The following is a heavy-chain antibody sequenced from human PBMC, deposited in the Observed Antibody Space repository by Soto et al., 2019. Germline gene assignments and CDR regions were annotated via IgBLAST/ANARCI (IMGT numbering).Heavy chain of an antibody. Sequence: LRLSCAASGFTFSSYAMHWVRQAPGKGLEWVAVISYDGSNKYYADSVKGRFTISRDNSKNTLYLQMNSLRAEDTAVYYCARDNYDNPGSMDVWGRGTTVTVSS. J-gene: IGHJ6*02. CDR3: ARDNYDNPGSMDV. D-gene: IGHD3-22*01. CDR1: GFTFSSYA. V-gene: IGHV3-30-3*01. CDR2: ISYDGSNK.